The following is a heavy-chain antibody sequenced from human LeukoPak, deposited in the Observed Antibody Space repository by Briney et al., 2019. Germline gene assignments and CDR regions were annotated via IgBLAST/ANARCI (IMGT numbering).Heavy chain of an antibody. V-gene: IGHV4-39*01. Sequence: SETLSLTCNVSGGSISDNDYSWDWIRQPPGKGLEGMGCIHYSGTTYSNPSLKSRISISVDTSTSQFSLRLRSVTAADTAVYYCARRYYFVSGSYYPFDFWGQGTLVTVSS. CDR1: GGSISDNDYS. J-gene: IGHJ4*02. CDR3: ARRYYFVSGSYYPFDF. CDR2: IHYSGTT. D-gene: IGHD3-10*01.